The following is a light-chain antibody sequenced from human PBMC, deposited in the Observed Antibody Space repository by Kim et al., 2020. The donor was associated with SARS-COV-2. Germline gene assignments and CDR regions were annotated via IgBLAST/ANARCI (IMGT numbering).Light chain of an antibody. CDR2: DAS. CDR1: QSVSTW. V-gene: IGKV1-5*01. CDR3: KQYHNYWAT. J-gene: IGKJ1*01. Sequence: AAGGDRITCTCRAGQSVSTWLAGYQQKPGKAPKLLIFDASSLESGVPSRFSGSGSGTEFTLTISSLQPDDLATYYCKQYHNYWATFGQGTKVDIK.